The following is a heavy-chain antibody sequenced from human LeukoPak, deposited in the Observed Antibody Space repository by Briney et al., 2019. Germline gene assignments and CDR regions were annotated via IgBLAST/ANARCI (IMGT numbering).Heavy chain of an antibody. CDR3: TKAKGQSWLFSHY. CDR1: GFTFNSYG. Sequence: GSLRLSCAASGFTFNSYGMNWVRQAPGKGLEWVAFIQYDGSNKYYADSVKGRFTVSRDNSKSTVYLQMNHLRGEDTAIYYCTKAKGQSWLFSHYWGRGTLVTVSS. V-gene: IGHV3-30*02. CDR2: IQYDGSNK. J-gene: IGHJ4*02. D-gene: IGHD3-22*01.